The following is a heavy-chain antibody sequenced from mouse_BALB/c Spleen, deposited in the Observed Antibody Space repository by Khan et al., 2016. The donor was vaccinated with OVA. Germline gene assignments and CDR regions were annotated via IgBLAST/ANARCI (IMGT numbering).Heavy chain of an antibody. CDR3: ARGYDFFAY. V-gene: IGHV1-26*01. D-gene: IGHD2-14*01. Sequence: VQLQQSGPDLVKTGASVKISCKAYGYSFTAYYMNWVKQSHGKSLECIGRINPNTGYTNYNQKFKDKAILTVNTSSSPAYLEVRSLTSEDSAFYYCARGYDFFAYWGRGTLVTVSA. J-gene: IGHJ3*01. CDR2: INPNTGYT. CDR1: GYSFTAYY.